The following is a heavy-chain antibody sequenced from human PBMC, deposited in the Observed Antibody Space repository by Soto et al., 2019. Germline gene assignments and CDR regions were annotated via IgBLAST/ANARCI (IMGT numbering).Heavy chain of an antibody. J-gene: IGHJ6*02. CDR3: TRVNFRLKLGMVV. D-gene: IGHD1-1*01. V-gene: IGHV3-49*04. Sequence: GGSLRLSCTASGFTFGDYAMSWVRQAPGKGLEYIGFIRSKAYGGTTDYAASVKGRFTISRDDSKSIVYLQMNSLKTEDTAVYYCTRVNFRLKLGMVVWYPETTLAVFS. CDR2: IRSKAYGGTT. CDR1: GFTFGDYA.